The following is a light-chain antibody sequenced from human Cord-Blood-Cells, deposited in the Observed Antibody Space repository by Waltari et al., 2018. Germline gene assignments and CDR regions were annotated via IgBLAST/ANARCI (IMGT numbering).Light chain of an antibody. V-gene: IGLV2-14*01. Sequence: QSALTQPASVSGSPGQSITISCTGTSSDVGGYNYVSWYQQHPGKAPKLMIYDVSNRPSGVSNRSAGSKSGNTASLTISGLQAEDEADYYCSSYTSSSTWVFGGVTKLTVL. CDR2: DVS. CDR1: SSDVGGYNY. J-gene: IGLJ3*02. CDR3: SSYTSSSTWV.